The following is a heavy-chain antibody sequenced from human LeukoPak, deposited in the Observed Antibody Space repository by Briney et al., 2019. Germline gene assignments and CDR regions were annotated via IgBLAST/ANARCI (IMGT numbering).Heavy chain of an antibody. J-gene: IGHJ3*02. D-gene: IGHD3-3*01. CDR2: ICSGDST. V-gene: IGHV3-66*01. Sequence: GGSLRLSCAASGFTFSSFAMSWVRQAPGKGLEWVSIICSGDSTYYADSVKGRFTISRDNSKNTLYLQMNSLRAEDTAVYYCARVFWEKDGFIGAFDIWGQGTMVTVSS. CDR3: ARVFWEKDGFIGAFDI. CDR1: GFTFSSFA.